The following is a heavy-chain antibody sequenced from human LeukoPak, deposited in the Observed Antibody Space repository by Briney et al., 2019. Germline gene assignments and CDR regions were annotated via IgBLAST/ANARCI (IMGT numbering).Heavy chain of an antibody. CDR1: GGSISYYY. D-gene: IGHD4-17*01. V-gene: IGHV4-59*01. J-gene: IGHJ6*02. Sequence: SETLSLTCTVSGGSISYYYWSWIRQSPGKGLEWIGYIYYSGTTNYNPSLKSRVTISVDTSKNQFSLQLRSVTAADMAVYYCAREDPQTTVPEGMDVWGQGTTVTVSS. CDR2: IYYSGTT. CDR3: AREDPQTTVPEGMDV.